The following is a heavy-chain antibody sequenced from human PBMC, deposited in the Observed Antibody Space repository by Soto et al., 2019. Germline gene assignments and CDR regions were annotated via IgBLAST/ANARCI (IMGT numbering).Heavy chain of an antibody. J-gene: IGHJ4*02. V-gene: IGHV3-30*18. Sequence: GGSLRLSCTASGFTFSSYGMHWVRQTPGMGLELVAHISYDGSNEHYIDSVKGRFTISRDNSKNTVYLQMNSLRTEDTALYYCAKDTYYHDSSGYYVFDHWGQGTLVTVSS. D-gene: IGHD3-22*01. CDR2: ISYDGSNE. CDR1: GFTFSSYG. CDR3: AKDTYYHDSSGYYVFDH.